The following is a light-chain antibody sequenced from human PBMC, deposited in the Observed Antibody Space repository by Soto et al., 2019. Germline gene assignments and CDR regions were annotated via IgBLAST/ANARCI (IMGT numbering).Light chain of an antibody. CDR1: QSVGSY. CDR2: GTS. Sequence: EIVLTQSPATLSLSPGERATLSCRASQSVGSYLAWYQQKPGQAPRLLIYGTSNRATGIPASFSGSGSETDFTLTISSLEPEDCGVYYCQHRGKWPRTFGQGTKLEIK. CDR3: QHRGKWPRT. V-gene: IGKV3-11*01. J-gene: IGKJ2*01.